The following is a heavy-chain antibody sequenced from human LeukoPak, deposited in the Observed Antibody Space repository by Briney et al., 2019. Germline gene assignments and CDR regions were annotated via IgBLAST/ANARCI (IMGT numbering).Heavy chain of an antibody. J-gene: IGHJ4*02. D-gene: IGHD3-22*01. V-gene: IGHV1-69*13. CDR2: IIPIFGTA. CDR3: ARVVQVWRTYYYDSSGYYFDY. Sequence: ASVKVSCKASGGTFSSYAISWVRQAPGQGLEWMGGIIPIFGTANYAQKFQGRVTIIADESTSTAYMELSSLRSEDTAVYYCARVVQVWRTYYYDSSGYYFDYWGQGTLVTVSS. CDR1: GGTFSSYA.